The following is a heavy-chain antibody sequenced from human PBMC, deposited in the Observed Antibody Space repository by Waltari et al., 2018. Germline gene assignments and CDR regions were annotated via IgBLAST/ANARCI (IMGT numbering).Heavy chain of an antibody. D-gene: IGHD3-9*01. J-gene: IGHJ4*02. CDR2: IDHSGST. CDR1: GGSFSGYY. CDR3: ASRYFDWLLRPIDY. Sequence: QVQLQQWGAGLLKPSETLSLTCAVYGGSFSGYYWSWIRQPPGKGLEWIGEIDHSGSTNYNPSLKSRVTIAVDTSKNQFSLKLSSVTAADTAVYYWASRYFDWLLRPIDYWGQGTLVTVSS. V-gene: IGHV4-34*01.